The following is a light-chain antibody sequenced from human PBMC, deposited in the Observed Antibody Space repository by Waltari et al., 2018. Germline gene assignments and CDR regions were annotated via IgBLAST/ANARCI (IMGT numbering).Light chain of an antibody. Sequence: TCRASQGISSWLVWYQQKPGKAPKLLIYAASNLQSGDPSRFSGSGSGTEFTLTISSLQPEDFATYYCQQANSFPITFGQGTRLEIK. CDR1: QGISSW. CDR3: QQANSFPIT. CDR2: AAS. V-gene: IGKV1D-12*01. J-gene: IGKJ5*01.